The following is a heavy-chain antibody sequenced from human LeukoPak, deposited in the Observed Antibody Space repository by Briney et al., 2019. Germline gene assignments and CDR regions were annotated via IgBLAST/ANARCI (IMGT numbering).Heavy chain of an antibody. V-gene: IGHV4-59*01. CDR2: IYYSGST. CDR3: ARTYGSSGLGYFDL. J-gene: IGHJ2*01. CDR1: GGSISSYY. D-gene: IGHD6-13*01. Sequence: PSETLSLTCTVSGGSISSYYWSWIRQPPGKGLEWVGYIYYSGSTNYSPSLKSRLTISVDTSKNQFSLKLSSVTAADTAVYYCARTYGSSGLGYFDLWGRGTLVTISS.